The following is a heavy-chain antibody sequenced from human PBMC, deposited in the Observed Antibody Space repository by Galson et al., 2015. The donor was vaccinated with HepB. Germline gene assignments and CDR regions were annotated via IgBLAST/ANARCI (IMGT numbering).Heavy chain of an antibody. CDR2: ISSSSSTI. D-gene: IGHD4-11*01. CDR1: GFTFSSYS. V-gene: IGHV3-48*01. J-gene: IGHJ6*03. CDR3: ASRHDYRAEYYYYYYMDV. Sequence: SLRLSCAASGFTFSSYSMNWVRQAPGKGLEWVSYISSSSSTIYYADSVKGRFTISRDNAKNSLYLQMNSLRAEDTAVYYCASRHDYRAEYYYYYYMDVWGKGTTVTVSS.